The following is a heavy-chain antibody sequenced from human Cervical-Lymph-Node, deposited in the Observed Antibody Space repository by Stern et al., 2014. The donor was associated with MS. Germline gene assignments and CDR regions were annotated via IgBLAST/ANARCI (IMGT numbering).Heavy chain of an antibody. CDR2: IDYSASP. CDR3: VRDVLNLDMTVPAAGKNYFDT. D-gene: IGHD2-2*03. CDR1: GDSISSSY. J-gene: IGHJ4*02. Sequence: QVQLQESGPGLVKPSETLYLTCTVSGDSISSSYWSWIRQPPGKGLEWIGHIDYSASPNYNPSLKSRVTFSVDTSKDQFSLHLTSVTAADTAVYYCVRDVLNLDMTVPAAGKNYFDTWGQGALVTVSA. V-gene: IGHV4-59*01.